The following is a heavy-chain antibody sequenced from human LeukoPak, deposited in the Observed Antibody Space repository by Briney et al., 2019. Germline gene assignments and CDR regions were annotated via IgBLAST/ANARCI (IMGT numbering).Heavy chain of an antibody. V-gene: IGHV3-7*01. CDR3: ARVIYSYAAPN. Sequence: GGSLRLSCAASGFTFSSYWMSWVRQAPGKGLEWVANIKQDGSDKYYVDSVKGRFTISRGNAKNSLYLQMNSLRAEDTAVYYCARVIYSYAAPNWGQGTLVTVSS. CDR1: GFTFSSYW. J-gene: IGHJ4*02. D-gene: IGHD5-18*01. CDR2: IKQDGSDK.